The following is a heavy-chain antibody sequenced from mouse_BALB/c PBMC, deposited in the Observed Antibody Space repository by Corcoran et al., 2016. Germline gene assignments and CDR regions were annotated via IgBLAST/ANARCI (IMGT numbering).Heavy chain of an antibody. Sequence: QIQLVQSGPELKKPGETVKISCKASGYTFTNYGMNWVKQAPGKDLKWMGWINTFTGEPTYADDFTGRFAFSLETSASTAYLQINNLKNEDRAPYFGTRDPAWFAYWGQGTLVTVSA. D-gene: IGHD1-2*01. V-gene: IGHV9-1*02. CDR2: INTFTGEP. J-gene: IGHJ3*01. CDR1: GYTFTNYG. CDR3: TRDPAWFAY.